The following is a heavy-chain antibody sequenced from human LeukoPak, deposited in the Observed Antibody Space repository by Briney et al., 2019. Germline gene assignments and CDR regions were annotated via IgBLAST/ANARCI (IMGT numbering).Heavy chain of an antibody. CDR2: ISSTGRT. CDR1: GGSTSSYY. J-gene: IGHJ5*02. CDR3: AKGAGPPWFDP. D-gene: IGHD6-19*01. Sequence: SETLSLTCTVSGGSTSSYYWSWIRQPAGKGLEWIGRISSTGRTDYNPSLTSRVTISIDMSKNQFSMKLSSVTAADTAVYYCAKGAGPPWFDPWGQGTLVTVSS. V-gene: IGHV4-4*07.